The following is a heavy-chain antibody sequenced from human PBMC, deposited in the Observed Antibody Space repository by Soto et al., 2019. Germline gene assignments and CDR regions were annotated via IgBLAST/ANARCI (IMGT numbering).Heavy chain of an antibody. CDR1: GFSLSASGVG. CDR2: IYWDDDK. V-gene: IGHV2-5*02. CDR3: AHRRVTVDFDY. D-gene: IGHD2-21*02. Sequence: QITLKESGPTLVKPTQTLTLTCTFSGFSLSASGVGVGWIRQPPGKALEWLTLIYWDDDKRYSPSLKSRLTITKDTSKNQVVLTMTNMDPVDTATYYCAHRRVTVDFDYWGQGTLVTVSS. J-gene: IGHJ4*02.